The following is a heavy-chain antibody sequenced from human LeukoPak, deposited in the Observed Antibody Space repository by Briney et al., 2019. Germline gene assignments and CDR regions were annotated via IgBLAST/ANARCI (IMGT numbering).Heavy chain of an antibody. CDR1: GFSLSNYP. V-gene: IGHV3-23*01. D-gene: IGHD6-6*01. Sequence: PGGSLRLSCAASGFSLSNYPMSWVRQAPGRGLEWVSTIGISVNTYYADSVKGRFTISRDSSKNMLYLHMNSLRAEDTAIYYCAKRSTLAARLFYFEYWGQGTLVTVSS. J-gene: IGHJ4*02. CDR3: AKRSTLAARLFYFEY. CDR2: IGISVNT.